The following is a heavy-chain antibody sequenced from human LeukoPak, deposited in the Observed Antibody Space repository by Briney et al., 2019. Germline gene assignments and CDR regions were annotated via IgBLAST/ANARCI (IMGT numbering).Heavy chain of an antibody. CDR2: INHSGST. Sequence: SETLSLTCAVYGGSFSGYYWSWIRQPPGKGLEWIGEINHSGSTNYNPSLKSRVTISVDTSKNQFSLKLSFVTAADTAVYYCARANYGDYPIDYWGQGTLVTVSS. CDR1: GGSFSGYY. J-gene: IGHJ4*02. D-gene: IGHD4-17*01. CDR3: ARANYGDYPIDY. V-gene: IGHV4-34*01.